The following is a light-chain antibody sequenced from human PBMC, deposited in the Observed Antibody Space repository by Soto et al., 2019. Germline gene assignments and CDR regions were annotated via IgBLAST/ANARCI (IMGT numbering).Light chain of an antibody. CDR2: EVT. CDR1: RSDVGAYNY. J-gene: IGLJ1*01. CDR3: SSFTSRLTFV. V-gene: IGLV2-14*01. Sequence: QSVLTQPASVSGSPGQSIAISCTGTRSDVGAYNYVSWYQQHPGKAPKLMISEVTNPPSGVSDRFSGSKSGNTASLTISGLQAEDEADYYCSSFTSRLTFVFGTGTKVTVL.